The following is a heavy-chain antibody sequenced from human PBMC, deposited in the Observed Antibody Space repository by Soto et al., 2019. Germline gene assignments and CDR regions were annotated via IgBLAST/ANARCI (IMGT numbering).Heavy chain of an antibody. V-gene: IGHV1-46*01. D-gene: IGHD2-15*01. J-gene: IGHJ3*02. CDR1: GYTFTGFS. CDR2: INPSGGST. CDR3: ARGGLIVVVVATTPFGI. Sequence: ASVKVSCKASGYTFTGFSLHWVRQAPGQGLEWMGIINPSGGSTSYAQRFQGRVTVTRDTSTSTVYMELSSLRSEDTAVYYCARGGLIVVVVATTPFGIWGQGTMVTVSS.